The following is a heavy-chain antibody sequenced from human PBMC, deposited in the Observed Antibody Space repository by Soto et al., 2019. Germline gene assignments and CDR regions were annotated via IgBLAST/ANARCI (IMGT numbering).Heavy chain of an antibody. CDR2: IYATGTT. CDR3: VRDGTKTLRAWFDP. Sequence: SETLSLTCTVSGASISGFYWSWIRKSAGKGLEWIGRIYATGTTDYNPSLKSRVMMSVDTSKKQFSLKLRSVTAADTAVYYCVRDGTKTLRAWFDPWGQGISVTVSS. V-gene: IGHV4-4*07. J-gene: IGHJ5*02. D-gene: IGHD1-1*01. CDR1: GASISGFY.